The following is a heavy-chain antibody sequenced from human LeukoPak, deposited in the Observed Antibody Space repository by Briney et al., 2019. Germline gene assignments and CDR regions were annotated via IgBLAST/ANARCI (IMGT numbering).Heavy chain of an antibody. D-gene: IGHD3-10*01. Sequence: GGSLRLSCAASGFTFSSYSMSWVRQAPGKGLEWVSSISSSSSYIYYADSVKGRFTISRDNAKNSLYLQMNSLRAEDTAVYYCARTLNRGYYYGSAYWGQGTLVTVSS. CDR1: GFTFSSYS. CDR2: ISSSSSYI. CDR3: ARTLNRGYYYGSAY. J-gene: IGHJ4*02. V-gene: IGHV3-21*01.